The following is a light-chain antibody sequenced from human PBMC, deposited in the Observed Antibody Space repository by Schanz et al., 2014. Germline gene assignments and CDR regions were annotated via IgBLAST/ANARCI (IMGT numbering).Light chain of an antibody. J-gene: IGLJ2*01. CDR2: DVS. CDR3: QSYDSSLSASVV. Sequence: QSVLTQPASVSGSPGQSITISCTGTSSDVGGYNYVSWYQQHPGKAPKLMIYDVSNRPSGVSNRFSGSKSGNTASLTISGLQAEDEADYYCQSYDSSLSASVVFGGGTKLTVL. CDR1: SSDVGGYNY. V-gene: IGLV2-14*01.